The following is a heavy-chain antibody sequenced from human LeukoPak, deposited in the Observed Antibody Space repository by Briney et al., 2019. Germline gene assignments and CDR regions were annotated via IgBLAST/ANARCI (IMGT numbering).Heavy chain of an antibody. Sequence: PGGSLRLSCAASGFTFSSYGMHWVRQAPGKGLEWVVLIWYDGSSKHYADSVRGRFTISRDNSKNTLYLQMNSLRAEDTAVYYCARDFELSHWGQGTLVTVSS. CDR1: GFTFSSYG. CDR2: IWYDGSSK. J-gene: IGHJ4*02. V-gene: IGHV3-33*01. D-gene: IGHD3-16*02. CDR3: ARDFELSH.